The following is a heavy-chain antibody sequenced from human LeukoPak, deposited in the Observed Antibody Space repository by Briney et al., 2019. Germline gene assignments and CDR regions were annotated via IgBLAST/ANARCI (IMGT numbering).Heavy chain of an antibody. CDR3: AKDSAQSSSWYFYFDY. J-gene: IGHJ4*02. CDR1: GFTFSSYA. D-gene: IGHD6-13*01. CDR2: ISGGDGST. V-gene: IGHV3-23*01. Sequence: GGSLRLSRAASGFTFSSYAMSWVRQAPGKGLEWVSAISGGDGSTYYADSVKGRFTISRDNSKNTLYLQMNSLRAEDTAVYYCAKDSAQSSSWYFYFDYWGQGTLVTVSS.